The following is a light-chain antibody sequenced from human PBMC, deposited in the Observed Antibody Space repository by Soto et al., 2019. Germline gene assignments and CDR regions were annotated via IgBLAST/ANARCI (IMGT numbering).Light chain of an antibody. CDR2: KAS. J-gene: IGKJ1*01. Sequence: DIQMTQSPSTLSASVGARVPITCRASQSISGWLAWYQQKPGKAPKLLIYKASTLKSGVPSRFSGSGSGTEFTLTISSLQPDDFATYYCQHYNSYSEAFGQGTKV. V-gene: IGKV1-5*03. CDR3: QHYNSYSEA. CDR1: QSISGW.